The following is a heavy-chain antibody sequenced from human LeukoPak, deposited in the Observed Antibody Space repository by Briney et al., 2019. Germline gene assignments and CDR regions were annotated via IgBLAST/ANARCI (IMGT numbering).Heavy chain of an antibody. CDR2: IYHSGST. V-gene: IGHV4-38-2*02. Sequence: SETLSLTCTVSGYSISSGYYWGWIRQPPGKGLEWIGSIYHSGSTYYNPSLKSRVTISVDTSKNQFSLKLSSVTAADTAVYYCARGAARPGYWGQGTLVTVSS. D-gene: IGHD6-6*01. CDR3: ARGAARPGY. J-gene: IGHJ4*02. CDR1: GYSISSGYY.